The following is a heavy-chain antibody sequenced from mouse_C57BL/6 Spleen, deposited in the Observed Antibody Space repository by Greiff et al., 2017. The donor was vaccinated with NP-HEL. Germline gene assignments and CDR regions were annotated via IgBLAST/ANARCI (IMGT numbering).Heavy chain of an antibody. V-gene: IGHV5-4*03. CDR3: ARGYYDPAWFAY. Sequence: EVMLVESGGGLVKPGGSLKLSCAASGFTFSSYAMSWVRQTPEKRLEWVATISDGGSYTYYPDNVKGRFTISRDNAKNNLYLQMSHLKSEDTAMYYCARGYYDPAWFAYWGQGTLVTVSA. D-gene: IGHD2-4*01. J-gene: IGHJ3*01. CDR1: GFTFSSYA. CDR2: ISDGGSYT.